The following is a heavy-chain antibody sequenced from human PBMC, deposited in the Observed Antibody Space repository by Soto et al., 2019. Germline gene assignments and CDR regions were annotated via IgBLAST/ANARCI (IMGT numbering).Heavy chain of an antibody. J-gene: IGHJ4*02. Sequence: QVQLVESGGGVVPPGRSLRLSCAASGFMFSRYAMHWVRQAPGKGLEWVAVISKDGSVIYYADSVKGRFTISRDKSKNMVYLQLNSLRDEDTAVFYCVRSRSGAVPDSFAYWGQGTLVTVA. V-gene: IGHV3-30*04. D-gene: IGHD3-10*01. CDR2: ISKDGSVI. CDR3: VRSRSGAVPDSFAY. CDR1: GFMFSRYA.